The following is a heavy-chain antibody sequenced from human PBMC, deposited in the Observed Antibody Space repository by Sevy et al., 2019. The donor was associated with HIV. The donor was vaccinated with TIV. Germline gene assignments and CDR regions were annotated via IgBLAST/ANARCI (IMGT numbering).Heavy chain of an antibody. V-gene: IGHV3-30-3*01. Sequence: GGSLRLSCAASGFTFRSYAMQWVRQAPGKGLEWVAVISYDGNNKYYADSVKGRFTMSRDNFKNTLYLQMNSLRAEDTAIYYCARDVKRGNVDFADYWGQGSLVTVSS. D-gene: IGHD4-17*01. CDR2: ISYDGNNK. J-gene: IGHJ4*02. CDR1: GFTFRSYA. CDR3: ARDVKRGNVDFADY.